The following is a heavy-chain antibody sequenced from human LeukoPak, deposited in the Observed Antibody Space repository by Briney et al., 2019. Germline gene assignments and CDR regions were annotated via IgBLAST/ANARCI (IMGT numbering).Heavy chain of an antibody. CDR3: ARDIGSYYDSSGYHLDY. D-gene: IGHD3-22*01. V-gene: IGHV3-23*01. J-gene: IGHJ4*02. Sequence: GGSLRLSCAASGFTFSSYAMTWVRQAPGKGLEWVSAMTSGGGTYYADSVKGRFTISRDNSKNTVYLQMNSLRAEDTAVYYCARDIGSYYDSSGYHLDYWGQGTPVTVSS. CDR1: GFTFSSYA. CDR2: MTSGGGT.